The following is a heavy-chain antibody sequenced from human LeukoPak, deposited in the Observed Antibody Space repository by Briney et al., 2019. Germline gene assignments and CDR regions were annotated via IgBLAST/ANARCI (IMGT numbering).Heavy chain of an antibody. CDR3: AREVTLSGVGYCSSTSCYTGYYYYMDV. Sequence: PGGSLRLSCAASGFTFSSYAMSWVRQAPGKGLEWVSAISGSGGSTYYADSVKGRFTISRDNSKNTLYLQMNSLRAEDTAVYYCAREVTLSGVGYCSSTSCYTGYYYYMDVWGKGTTVTVSS. CDR2: ISGSGGST. V-gene: IGHV3-23*01. J-gene: IGHJ6*03. D-gene: IGHD2-2*02. CDR1: GFTFSSYA.